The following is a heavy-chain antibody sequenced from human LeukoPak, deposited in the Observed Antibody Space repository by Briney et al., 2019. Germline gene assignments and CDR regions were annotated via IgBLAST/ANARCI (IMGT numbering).Heavy chain of an antibody. CDR2: INPNSGDT. D-gene: IGHD3-10*01. CDR1: GYTFTDYY. J-gene: IGHJ3*02. V-gene: IGHV1-2*02. CDR3: ARGFVVRGVSPIRPPLSGAFHI. Sequence: ASVKVSCKASGYTFTDYYTHWVRQAPGQGLEWKGWINPNSGDTHYAQKFQGRVTMTRDTSISTAYMELSRLRSDETAVYYCARGFVVRGVSPIRPPLSGAFHIWGQGTMVTVSS.